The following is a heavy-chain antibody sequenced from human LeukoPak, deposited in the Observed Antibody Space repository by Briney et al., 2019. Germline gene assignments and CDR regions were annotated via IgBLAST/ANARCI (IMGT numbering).Heavy chain of an antibody. CDR1: GYTFTGYY. Sequence: ASVKVSCKASGYTFTGYYMHWVRQAPGQGLEWMGWINPNSGGTNYAQKFQGWVTMTRDTSISTAYMELSRLRSDDTAVYYCASWDIVVVPAANSDYWGQGTLVTVSS. CDR2: INPNSGGT. V-gene: IGHV1-2*04. CDR3: ASWDIVVVPAANSDY. J-gene: IGHJ4*02. D-gene: IGHD2-2*01.